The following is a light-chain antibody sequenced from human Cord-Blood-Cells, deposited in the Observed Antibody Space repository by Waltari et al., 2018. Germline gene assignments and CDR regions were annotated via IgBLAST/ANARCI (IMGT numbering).Light chain of an antibody. CDR1: SSDVGGYNY. Sequence: QSALTQPRSVSGSPGQSVTISCTGTSSDVGGYNYVSWYQQQPGQAPKLMIYDVSKRPSGVPDRFSGSKSGNTASLTISGLQAEDEADYYCCSYAGSFWVFGGGTKLTVL. J-gene: IGLJ3*02. V-gene: IGLV2-11*01. CDR2: DVS. CDR3: CSYAGSFWV.